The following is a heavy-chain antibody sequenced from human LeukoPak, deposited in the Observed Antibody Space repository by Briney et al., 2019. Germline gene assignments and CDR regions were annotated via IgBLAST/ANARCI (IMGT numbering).Heavy chain of an antibody. V-gene: IGHV3-7*01. CDR1: GFIFSSYW. D-gene: IGHD6-13*01. J-gene: IGHJ3*02. CDR3: SRGGAPAGYAYDI. CDR2: IIQDGSEK. Sequence: GGSLRLSCAASGFIFSSYWMSWVRQAPGKGLEWVANIIQDGSEKYYVDSVKGRFTISRDNAKNSLYLQMNSLRAEDTAVYYCSRGGAPAGYAYDIWGHGTVVTVSS.